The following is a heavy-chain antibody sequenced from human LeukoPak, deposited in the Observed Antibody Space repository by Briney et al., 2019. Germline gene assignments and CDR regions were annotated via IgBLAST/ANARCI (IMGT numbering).Heavy chain of an antibody. J-gene: IGHJ4*02. V-gene: IGHV3-30*02. CDR3: GKDGLQGIDY. CDR2: TRYDGHKQ. CDR1: GFPFSNFG. Sequence: QPGGSLRLSCVTSGFPFSNFGMHWVRQSPGKGLEWLAFTRYDGHKQYYADSVKGRFTVSRDDSGSTVFLHMNSLTSDDTAVYYCGKDGLQGIDYWGQGTLVTVSS.